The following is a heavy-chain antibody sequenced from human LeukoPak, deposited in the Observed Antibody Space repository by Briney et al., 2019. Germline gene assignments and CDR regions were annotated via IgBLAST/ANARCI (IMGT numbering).Heavy chain of an antibody. D-gene: IGHD4-11*01. Sequence: SGGSLRLSCAASGISFWRHAMNWVRQAPGKGLEWVSGIYGAATATYYADSVKGRFTISRDNSKNTVWLQMNSLRAEDTAVYYCAESLHDSSTYWSEFRGFDIWGQGTMVTVSS. CDR1: GISFWRHA. CDR2: IYGAATAT. V-gene: IGHV3-23*01. CDR3: AESLHDSSTYWSEFRGFDI. J-gene: IGHJ3*02.